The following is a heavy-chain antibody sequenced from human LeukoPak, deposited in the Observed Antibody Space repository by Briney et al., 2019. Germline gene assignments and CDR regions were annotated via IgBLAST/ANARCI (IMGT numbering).Heavy chain of an antibody. J-gene: IGHJ4*02. D-gene: IGHD3-22*01. CDR2: MYHRGST. V-gene: IGHV4-38-2*02. Sequence: SETLSLTCAVSGYSISSGYYWGWIRQSPGKGLEWIGSMYHRGSTYYNPFLKSRVTISVDTSKNQFSLKLSSVTAADTAVYYCAREPGYYDSSGYHCFDYWGQGTLVTVSS. CDR3: AREPGYYDSSGYHCFDY. CDR1: GYSISSGYY.